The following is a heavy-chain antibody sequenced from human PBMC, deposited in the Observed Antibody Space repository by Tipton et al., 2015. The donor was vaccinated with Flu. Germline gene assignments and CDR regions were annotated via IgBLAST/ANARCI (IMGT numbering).Heavy chain of an antibody. Sequence: SLRPSCAASGFTFSSYDMHWVRQATGKGLEWISAIGTAGDTYYPGSVKGRFTISRENAKNSLYLQMNSLRAGDTAVYYCARGYSGYGGGDAFDIWGQGTMVTVSS. V-gene: IGHV3-13*01. CDR3: ARGYSGYGGGDAFDI. D-gene: IGHD5-12*01. CDR1: GFTFSSYD. J-gene: IGHJ3*02. CDR2: IGTAGDT.